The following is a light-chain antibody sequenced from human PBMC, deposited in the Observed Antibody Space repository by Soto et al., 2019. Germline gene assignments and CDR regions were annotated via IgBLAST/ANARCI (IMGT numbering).Light chain of an antibody. CDR3: SSYASISTLAV. J-gene: IGLJ2*01. CDR1: SSDVGGYNS. CDR2: DVN. Sequence: QSVLTQPASVSGSPGQSITISCTGTSSDVGGYNSVSWYQQHPGKAPKLMIYDVNKRPSRVSNRFSASKSGNTASLTISDLQAEDEADYYCSSYASISTLAVFGGGTKVTVL. V-gene: IGLV2-14*01.